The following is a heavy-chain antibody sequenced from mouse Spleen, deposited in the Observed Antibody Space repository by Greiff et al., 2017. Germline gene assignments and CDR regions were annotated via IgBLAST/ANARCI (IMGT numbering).Heavy chain of an antibody. CDR3: ARVGGAWFAY. Sequence: EVQRVESGGGLVKPGGSLKLSCAASGFTFSSYAMSWVRQTPEKRLEWVATISDGGSYTYYPDNVKGRFTISRDNAKNNLYLQMSHLKSEDTAMYYCARVGGAWFAYWGQGTLVTVSA. CDR1: GFTFSSYA. J-gene: IGHJ3*01. CDR2: ISDGGSYT. V-gene: IGHV5-4*01.